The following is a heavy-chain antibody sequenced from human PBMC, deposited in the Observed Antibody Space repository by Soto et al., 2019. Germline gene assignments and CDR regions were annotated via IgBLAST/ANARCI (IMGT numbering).Heavy chain of an antibody. CDR1: GGSISSSNW. V-gene: IGHV4-4*02. Sequence: QVQLQESGPGLVKPSGTLSLTCAVSGGSISSSNWWSWVRQPPGKGLEWIGEIYHSGSTNYNPSLKSRLTISVDKSKNQFSLKLSSVPAADTAVYYCAGGESYCISTSCYIWNTPRHYGMAVWGQGTTVTVSS. CDR2: IYHSGST. J-gene: IGHJ6*02. D-gene: IGHD2-2*02. CDR3: AGGESYCISTSCYIWNTPRHYGMAV.